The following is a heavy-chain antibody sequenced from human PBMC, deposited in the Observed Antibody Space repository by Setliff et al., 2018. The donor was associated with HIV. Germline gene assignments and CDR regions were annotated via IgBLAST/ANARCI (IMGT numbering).Heavy chain of an antibody. V-gene: IGHV1-69*13. CDR1: GGTFRSNA. CDR2: IIPMLGTA. D-gene: IGHD2-2*01. J-gene: IGHJ3*01. Sequence: SVKVSCKASGGTFRSNAISWVRQAPGQGLEWMGGIIPMLGTADHAEKFQDRVTITADESTRTVYMELSSLRSEDTAVYYCARVCPDPLCVRDTYDFWGLGTMVTVSS. CDR3: ARVCPDPLCVRDTYDF.